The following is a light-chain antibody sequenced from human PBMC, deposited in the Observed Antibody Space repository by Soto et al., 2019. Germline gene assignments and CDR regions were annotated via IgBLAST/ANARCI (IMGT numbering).Light chain of an antibody. CDR3: QQVKNYPRT. CDR2: AAS. J-gene: IGKJ5*01. Sequence: DIQLTQSPSFLSASVGDTVTITCRASQGISRSLVWYQQKPGRAPKVLIYAASTLQSGVPSRFRGSGSGTEFTLTISSLQPEDFAMYYCQQVKNYPRTFGQGTRLEIK. V-gene: IGKV1-9*01. CDR1: QGISRS.